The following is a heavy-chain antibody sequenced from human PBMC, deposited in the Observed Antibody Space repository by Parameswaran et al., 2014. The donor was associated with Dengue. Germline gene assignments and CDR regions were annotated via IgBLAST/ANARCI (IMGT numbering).Heavy chain of an antibody. J-gene: IGHJ6*03. V-gene: IGHV3-23*01. Sequence: VRQMPGKGLEWVSSITGAGNHIYYADSVKGRFTISRDNSKNTLYLQMNSLTAEDTGIYFCARDKTVADMDVWGKGTTVTVSS. CDR2: ITGAGNHI. CDR3: ARDKTVADMDV. D-gene: IGHD6-19*01.